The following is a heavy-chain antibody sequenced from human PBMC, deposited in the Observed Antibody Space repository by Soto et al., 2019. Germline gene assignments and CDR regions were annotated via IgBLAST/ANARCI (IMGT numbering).Heavy chain of an antibody. J-gene: IGHJ4*02. Sequence: ASVKVSCKASGYTFTSYAMHWVRQAPGQRLEWMGWINAGNGNTKYPQKFQGRVTITRDTSASTAYMELSSLRSEDTAVYYCARDRCSGGSCYSGHDYWGQGTLVTVSS. CDR1: GYTFTSYA. CDR3: ARDRCSGGSCYSGHDY. D-gene: IGHD2-15*01. V-gene: IGHV1-3*01. CDR2: INAGNGNT.